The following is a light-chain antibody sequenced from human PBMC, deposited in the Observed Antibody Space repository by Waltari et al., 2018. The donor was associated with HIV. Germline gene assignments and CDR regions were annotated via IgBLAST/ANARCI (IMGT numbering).Light chain of an antibody. Sequence: DIQITQSPSSLSASVGDRVTITCLASQSISNYLNWYQQKPGKAPKLLIYAASSLQSGVPSRFSGSGSGTDITITISSRQPEDFATYYCQQSYSTREVTFGPGTKVDTK. J-gene: IGKJ3*01. CDR2: AAS. CDR1: QSISNY. V-gene: IGKV1-39*01. CDR3: QQSYSTREVT.